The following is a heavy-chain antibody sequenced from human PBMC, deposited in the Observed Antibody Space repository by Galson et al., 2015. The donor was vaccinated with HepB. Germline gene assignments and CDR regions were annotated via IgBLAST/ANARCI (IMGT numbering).Heavy chain of an antibody. CDR2: INTSNKSP. V-gene: IGHV7-4-1*02. Sequence: SVKVSCKASGYMFFTYPIIWVRQAPGQGLEWLGWINTSNKSPTYAHGFTGRFVFSLDMSVSTAYLQINSLQPYDSAVYYCARGPNIFSGRGPVDHWGQGTLVTVSS. J-gene: IGHJ4*02. D-gene: IGHD3-9*01. CDR1: GYMFFTYP. CDR3: ARGPNIFSGRGPVDH.